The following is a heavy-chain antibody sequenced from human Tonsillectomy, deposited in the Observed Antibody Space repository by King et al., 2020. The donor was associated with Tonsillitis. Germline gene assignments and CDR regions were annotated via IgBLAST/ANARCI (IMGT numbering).Heavy chain of an antibody. J-gene: IGHJ4*02. CDR3: ARDSSGYSPFEY. D-gene: IGHD3-22*01. CDR1: GFTFINYN. Sequence: VQLVESGGGVVQPGRSLRLSCAASGFTFINYNMHWVRQAPGKGLEWAAVIWSDGANIYYADSVKGRFTISRDNFKNTLYLQMNSLTAEDTAVYYCARDSSGYSPFEYWGQGTLVTVSS. V-gene: IGHV3-33*08. CDR2: IWSDGANI.